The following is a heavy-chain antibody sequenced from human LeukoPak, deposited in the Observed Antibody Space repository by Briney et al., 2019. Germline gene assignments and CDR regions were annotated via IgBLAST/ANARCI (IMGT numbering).Heavy chain of an antibody. CDR2: IYYSGST. Sequence: SETLSLTCTVSGGSISSGGYYWSWIRQHPGKGLEWIGYIYYSGSTNYNPSLKSRVTISVDTSKNQFSLKLSSVTAADTAVYYCARENYYYDSSGYYPYYFDYWGQGTLVTVSS. CDR3: ARENYYYDSSGYYPYYFDY. D-gene: IGHD3-22*01. CDR1: GGSISSGGYY. J-gene: IGHJ4*02. V-gene: IGHV4-61*08.